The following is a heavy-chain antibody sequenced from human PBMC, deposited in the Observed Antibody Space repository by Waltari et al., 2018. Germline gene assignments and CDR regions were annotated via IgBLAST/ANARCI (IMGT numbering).Heavy chain of an antibody. V-gene: IGHV3-23*01. CDR2: ISDSGATT. J-gene: IGHJ1*01. D-gene: IGHD2-2*01. Sequence: EVQLLESGRGLEQPGGSLRLSCAASGFAFDNFYMTWVRQAPGRGLEWVSAISDSGATTYYADSVKGRFTISRDNYKKMLYLQMSSLRVDDTAVYYCATYGQSPRNDQWGQGTQLTVSS. CDR3: ATYGQSPRNDQ. CDR1: GFAFDNFY.